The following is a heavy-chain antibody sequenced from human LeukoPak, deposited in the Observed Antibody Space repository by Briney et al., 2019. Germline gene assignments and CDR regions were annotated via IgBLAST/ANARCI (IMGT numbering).Heavy chain of an antibody. CDR3: AREYCSSTSCPGD. Sequence: PSETLSLTCTVSGGSISSYYWSWIRQPPGKGLEWVAVISYDGSNKYYADSVKGRFTICRDNSKNTLYLQMNSLRAEDTAVYYCAREYCSSTSCPGDWGQGTLVTVSS. D-gene: IGHD2-2*01. V-gene: IGHV3-30-3*01. CDR1: GGSISSYY. J-gene: IGHJ4*02. CDR2: ISYDGSNK.